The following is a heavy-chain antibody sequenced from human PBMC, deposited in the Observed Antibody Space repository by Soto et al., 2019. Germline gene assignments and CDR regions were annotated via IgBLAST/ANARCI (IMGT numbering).Heavy chain of an antibody. CDR1: EFSFSSYA. CDR2: ISATGTTT. Sequence: EVQLMESGGGLVQPGGSLRLSCAASEFSFSSYALNWVRQAPGKGLEWVSAISATGTTTYYADSVKGRFTISRDNSKRTLFRQMDSLSTEYTAVYYCATYSSPFDYRGHGTLVTVSS. V-gene: IGHV3-23*01. D-gene: IGHD6-13*01. CDR3: ATYSSPFDY. J-gene: IGHJ4*01.